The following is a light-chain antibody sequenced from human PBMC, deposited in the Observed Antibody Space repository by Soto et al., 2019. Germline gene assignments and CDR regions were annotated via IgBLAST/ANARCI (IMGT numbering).Light chain of an antibody. J-gene: IGKJ5*01. CDR1: QSVRRN. CDR3: QQHDILPIT. CDR2: GAS. V-gene: IGKV3-20*01. Sequence: EIVMTQSPATLSVSPGERATLSCRASQSVRRNLAWYQHKPGQAPRVLISGASRRATGIPDRFSGAGSGTDFTLTISRLEPEDFALYYCQQHDILPITFGQGTRLEIK.